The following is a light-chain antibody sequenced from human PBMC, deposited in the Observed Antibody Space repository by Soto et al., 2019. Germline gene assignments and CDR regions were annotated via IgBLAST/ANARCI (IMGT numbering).Light chain of an antibody. CDR1: QSVSSSY. CDR2: GPS. J-gene: IGKJ2*01. CDR3: HQYGSLYT. V-gene: IGKV3-20*01. Sequence: EIVLTQSPGTLSLSPGERATLSCRASQSVSSSYLAWYQQNPGLPPRLPILGPSSRATATPTSFSGSGSGIDFTLTISRLEPEDFAVYYCHQYGSLYTFGQGTKLEIK.